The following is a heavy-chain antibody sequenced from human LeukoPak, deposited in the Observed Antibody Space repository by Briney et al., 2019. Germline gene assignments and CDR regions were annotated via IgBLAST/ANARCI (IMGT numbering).Heavy chain of an antibody. CDR2: IWYDGSNK. CDR3: ARDYTPGIVGAHDAFDI. D-gene: IGHD1-26*01. CDR1: GFTFSRYG. J-gene: IGHJ3*02. V-gene: IGHV3-33*01. Sequence: GGSLRLSCAASGFTFSRYGMHWVRQAPGKGLEWVAVIWYDGSNKYYADSLKGRFTISRDNSKNALFLQMNSLRVGDTAVYYCARDYTPGIVGAHDAFDIWGQGTMVTVSS.